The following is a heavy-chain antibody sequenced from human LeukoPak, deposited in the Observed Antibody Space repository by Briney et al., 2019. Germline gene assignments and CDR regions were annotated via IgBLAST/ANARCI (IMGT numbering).Heavy chain of an antibody. CDR2: IFPTGST. CDR3: ARMAGRTLDH. CDR1: GGSISTIGYS. Sequence: SETLSLTCAVSGGSISTIGYSWSWIRRPPGKGLEWIGYIFPTGSTSCSPSLKSRVTISLDRSKNLFSLTLNSITAADTAVYYCARMAGRTLDHWGQGTLVTVSS. V-gene: IGHV4-30-2*01. J-gene: IGHJ4*02. D-gene: IGHD1-7*01.